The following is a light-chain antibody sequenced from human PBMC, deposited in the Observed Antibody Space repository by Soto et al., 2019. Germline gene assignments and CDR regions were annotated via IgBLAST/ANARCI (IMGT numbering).Light chain of an antibody. CDR3: QLYENDWT. CDR1: QSISSW. CDR2: DAS. J-gene: IGKJ1*01. V-gene: IGKV1-5*01. Sequence: DIQMTQSPSTLSATAGDRVTITCRASQSISSWLAWYQQKPGKAPKLLLYDASNLESGVPSRVSGSGSGTEVTLTISNLQPDDFATYYCQLYENDWTFGQGNKVEIK.